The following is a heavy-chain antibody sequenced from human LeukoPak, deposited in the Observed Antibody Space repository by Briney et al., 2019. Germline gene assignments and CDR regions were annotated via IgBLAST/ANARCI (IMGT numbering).Heavy chain of an antibody. V-gene: IGHV4-59*11. CDR3: AGQPMITFGRFDP. J-gene: IGHJ5*02. Sequence: SETLSLTCTVSGGSISSHYWSWIRQPPGKGLEWIRYIYYSGSTNYNPSLKSRVTISVDTSKNQFSLKLSSVTAADTAVYYCAGQPMITFGRFDPWGQGTLVTVSS. CDR2: IYYSGST. CDR1: GGSISSHY. D-gene: IGHD3-16*01.